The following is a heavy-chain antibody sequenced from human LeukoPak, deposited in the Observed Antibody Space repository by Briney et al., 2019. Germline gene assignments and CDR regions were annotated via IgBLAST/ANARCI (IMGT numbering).Heavy chain of an antibody. J-gene: IGHJ1*01. Sequence: SGGSLRLSCAASGFTFSSYAMHWVRQAPGKGLEWVAVISYDGSNKYYADSVKGRFTISRDNSKNTLYLQMNSLRAGDTAVYYCASRWPQDWGQGTLVTVSS. D-gene: IGHD5-24*01. CDR1: GFTFSSYA. CDR3: ASRWPQD. V-gene: IGHV3-30-3*01. CDR2: ISYDGSNK.